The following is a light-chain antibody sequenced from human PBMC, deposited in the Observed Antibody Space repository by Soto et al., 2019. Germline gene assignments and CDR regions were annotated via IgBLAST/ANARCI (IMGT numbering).Light chain of an antibody. CDR1: QSVSSY. Sequence: DIVITQSPATLSVSPGERATLSCRASQSVSSYLAWYQQKPGQAPRLLIFGVSNRATGIPDRFSGSGSGTDFTLTISRLEPEDFALYYCQQYGSSGTFGQGTKVDIK. J-gene: IGKJ1*01. CDR2: GVS. CDR3: QQYGSSGT. V-gene: IGKV3-20*01.